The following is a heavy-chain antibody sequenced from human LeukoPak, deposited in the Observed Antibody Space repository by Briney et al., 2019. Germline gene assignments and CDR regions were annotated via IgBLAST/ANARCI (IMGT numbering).Heavy chain of an antibody. CDR3: ARVDYYGSGNYFDY. J-gene: IGHJ4*02. V-gene: IGHV1-3*01. CDR2: TNAGSGNS. Sequence: ASVKVSCKASGYSLNYFAMHWVRQAPGQSLEWMGWTNAGSGNSAYSQRFQGRVTITRDTSANTACMELRSLRSEDTAVYYCARVDYYGSGNYFDYWGQGSLVTVSS. D-gene: IGHD3-10*01. CDR1: GYSLNYFA.